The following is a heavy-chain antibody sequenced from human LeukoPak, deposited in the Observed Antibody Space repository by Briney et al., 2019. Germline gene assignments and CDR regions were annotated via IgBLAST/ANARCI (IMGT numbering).Heavy chain of an antibody. CDR1: GGSFSGYY. CDR2: INHSGST. Sequence: SQTLSLTCAVDGGSFSGYYCSWIRQPPGTVLEWNASINHSGSTNYNPSLKSRVTISVDTSKNQFSLRLSSVTAADTAVYYCARGPLRYCSSTGCYASGWYNYWGQGTLVTVSS. CDR3: ARGPLRYCSSTGCYASGWYNY. J-gene: IGHJ4*02. V-gene: IGHV4-34*01. D-gene: IGHD2-2*01.